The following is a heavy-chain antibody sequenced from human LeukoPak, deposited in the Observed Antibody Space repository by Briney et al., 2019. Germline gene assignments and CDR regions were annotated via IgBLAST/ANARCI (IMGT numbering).Heavy chain of an antibody. D-gene: IGHD3-9*01. CDR3: AKDVAQITISGGAFDI. CDR1: GYTFTSYG. CDR2: ISTYNGNT. J-gene: IGHJ3*02. Sequence: ASVKVSCKASGYTFTSYGISWVRQASGQGPEWMGWISTYNGNTNYAPKLQGRVTMTTDTSTATAYMELRSLRSDDTAVYYCAKDVAQITISGGAFDIWGQGTMVTVSS. V-gene: IGHV1-18*01.